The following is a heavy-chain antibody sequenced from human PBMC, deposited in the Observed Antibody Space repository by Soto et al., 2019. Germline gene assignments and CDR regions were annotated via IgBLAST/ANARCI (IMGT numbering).Heavy chain of an antibody. CDR2: INAGNGNT. Sequence: ASVKVSCKASGYTFTSYAMHWVRQAPGQRLEWMGWINAGNGNTKYSQKFQGRVTITRDTSASTAYMELSSLRSEDTAVYYCARVGLSSSLGLNDAFDIWGQGTMVTVSS. V-gene: IGHV1-3*01. CDR1: GYTFTSYA. J-gene: IGHJ3*02. D-gene: IGHD6-13*01. CDR3: ARVGLSSSLGLNDAFDI.